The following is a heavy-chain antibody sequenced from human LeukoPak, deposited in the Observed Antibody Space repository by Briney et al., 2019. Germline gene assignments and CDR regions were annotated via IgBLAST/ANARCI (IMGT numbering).Heavy chain of an antibody. D-gene: IGHD2/OR15-2a*01. CDR1: GFNFNNYW. J-gene: IGHJ5*02. CDR3: ASLSQYPSAWFDP. V-gene: IGHV3-74*01. CDR2: INSDGSTT. Sequence: GSLRLACAASGFNFNNYWMHWVRQTPGKGLEWVSRINSDGSTTTYADSVKGRFTISRDNTKNMLYLQMSSLTAEDTAMYYCASLSQYPSAWFDPWGQGTLVTVSS.